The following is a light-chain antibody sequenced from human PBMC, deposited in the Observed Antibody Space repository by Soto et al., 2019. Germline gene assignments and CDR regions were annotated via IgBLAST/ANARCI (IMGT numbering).Light chain of an antibody. J-gene: IGKJ5*01. V-gene: IGKV1-17*03. CDR2: GAS. CDR1: QGIHKY. CDR3: LQHNFYPPT. Sequence: DIQMTQSPSAMSASVGDRVTITCRASQGIHKYLAWFQLKPGKVPKRLIYGASSLQSGVPSRFSGSGSGTEFTLTISSLQPEDFATYYCLQHNFYPPTFGQGTRLE.